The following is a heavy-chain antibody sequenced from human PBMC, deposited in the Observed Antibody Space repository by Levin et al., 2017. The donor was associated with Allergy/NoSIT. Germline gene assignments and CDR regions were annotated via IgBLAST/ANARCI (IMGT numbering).Heavy chain of an antibody. CDR1: GFTFSSYS. Sequence: GGSLRLSCAASGFTFSSYSMNWVRQAPGKGLEWVSYISSSSSTIYYADSVKGRFTISRDNAKNSLYLQMNSLRAEDTAVYYCARLRGYSYGYVGEDAFDIWGQGTMVTVSS. CDR2: ISSSSSTI. J-gene: IGHJ3*02. CDR3: ARLRGYSYGYVGEDAFDI. D-gene: IGHD5-18*01. V-gene: IGHV3-48*01.